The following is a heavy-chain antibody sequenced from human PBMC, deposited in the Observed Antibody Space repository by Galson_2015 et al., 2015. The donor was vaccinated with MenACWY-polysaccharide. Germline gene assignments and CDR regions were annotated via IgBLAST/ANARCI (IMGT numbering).Heavy chain of an antibody. CDR2: ISYDETNK. CDR1: GFTFSSYA. V-gene: IGHV3-30-3*01. CDR3: ARSYCDRTNCYGMDV. Sequence: LSCAASGFTFSSYAMHWVRQAPGKGLEWVAVISYDETNKYYADSVKGRFTISRDNSKKMLYLRMDSLRNEYTALYYCARSYCDRTNCYGMDVWGQGTTVIVSS. D-gene: IGHD2-21*01. J-gene: IGHJ6*02.